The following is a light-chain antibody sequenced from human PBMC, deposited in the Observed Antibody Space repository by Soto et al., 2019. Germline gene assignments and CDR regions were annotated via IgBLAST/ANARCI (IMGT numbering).Light chain of an antibody. CDR2: DAS. CDR1: QTLITF. Sequence: DIQMTQSPSTVSASVGDRVTITCRASQTLITFLAWYQQKPGKAPKLLIYDASTLESGVPSRFSGSGSGTEFTLTISSLQPDDFAPYYGQQYNSFSPLTFGGGTKVEIK. V-gene: IGKV1-5*01. J-gene: IGKJ4*01. CDR3: QQYNSFSPLT.